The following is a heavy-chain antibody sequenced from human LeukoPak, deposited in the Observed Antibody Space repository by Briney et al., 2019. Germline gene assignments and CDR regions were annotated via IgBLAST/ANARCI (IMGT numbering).Heavy chain of an antibody. CDR2: INPNSGGT. CDR3: ARGTVATSLIGGDYYYYMDV. Sequence: ASVKVSCKASGYTFTGYYMHWVRQAPGQGLEWMGWINPNSGGTNYAQKFQGRVTMTRDTSISTAYMELSRLRSDDTAVYYCARGTVATSLIGGDYYYYMDVWGKGTTVTVSS. J-gene: IGHJ6*03. D-gene: IGHD5-12*01. CDR1: GYTFTGYY. V-gene: IGHV1-2*02.